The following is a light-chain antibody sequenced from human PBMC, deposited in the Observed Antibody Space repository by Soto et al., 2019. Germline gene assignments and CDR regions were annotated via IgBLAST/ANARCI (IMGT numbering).Light chain of an antibody. CDR1: QSLLQSNGYNY. CDR3: MQAPQNPPYA. Sequence: VMTQSPLSLSFTPGASASISCRSSQSLLQSNGYNYVDWYLQQPGQSPQLLIYLGSLPAGGVPDRFSGSGSGTDFTLKISRMQAEDVGIYYCMQAPQNPPYAFGQGTKVDIK. V-gene: IGKV2-28*01. J-gene: IGKJ2*01. CDR2: LGS.